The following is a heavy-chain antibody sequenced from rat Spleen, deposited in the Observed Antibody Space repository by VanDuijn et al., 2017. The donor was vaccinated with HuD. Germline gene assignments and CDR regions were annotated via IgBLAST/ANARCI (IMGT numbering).Heavy chain of an antibody. Sequence: EVQLVESDGGLVQPGRSLKLSCAASGFTFSNYGMAWVRQAPTKGLEWVATISYDGSSTYYRDSVKGRFTISRDNAKSTLYLQMDSLRSEDTATYYCARSVFDYWGQGVMVTVSS. J-gene: IGHJ2*01. CDR3: ARSVFDY. CDR1: GFTFSNYG. V-gene: IGHV5-29*01. CDR2: ISYDGSST.